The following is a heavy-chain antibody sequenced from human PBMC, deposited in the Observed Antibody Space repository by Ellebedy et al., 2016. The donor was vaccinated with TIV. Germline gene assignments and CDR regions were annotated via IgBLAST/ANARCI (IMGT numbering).Heavy chain of an antibody. CDR3: ARGDSYYGSLKMYV. CDR2: SNHAGST. D-gene: IGHD3-10*01. Sequence: MPSETLSLTCAVHGGSFNGFFWNWIRQPPGKGLEWIGESNHAGSTNYNPSLRSRVIVSVDTSKNQISLKMSSVSAADTAIYYCARGDSYYGSLKMYVWGQGTTVTVSS. V-gene: IGHV4-34*01. J-gene: IGHJ6*02. CDR1: GGSFNGFF.